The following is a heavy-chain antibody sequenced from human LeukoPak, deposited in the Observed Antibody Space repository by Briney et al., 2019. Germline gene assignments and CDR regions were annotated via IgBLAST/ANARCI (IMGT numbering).Heavy chain of an antibody. V-gene: IGHV3-23*01. Sequence: PGGSLRLSCAASGFTFRSYAMGWVRQAPGKGLEWVSGISGTNDKTYDADSVKGRFTISRDNAKNSLFLQMNSLTAEDTALYYCARGTTTIFGVAPTYFDYWGQGTLVTVSS. J-gene: IGHJ4*02. CDR1: GFTFRSYA. D-gene: IGHD3-3*01. CDR2: ISGTNDKT. CDR3: ARGTTTIFGVAPTYFDY.